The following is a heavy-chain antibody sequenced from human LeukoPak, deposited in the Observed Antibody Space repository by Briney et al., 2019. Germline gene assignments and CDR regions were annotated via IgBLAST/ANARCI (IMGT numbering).Heavy chain of an antibody. CDR1: GFTFSSYA. CDR2: ISGSGGST. J-gene: IGHJ4*02. Sequence: PGGSLRLSCAASGFTFSSYAMSWVRQAPGKGLEWVSAISGSGGSTYYADSVKGRFTISRDNSKSTLYLQMNSLRAEDTAVYYCAKDYYGDYFVYFDYWGQGTLVTVSS. V-gene: IGHV3-23*01. D-gene: IGHD4-17*01. CDR3: AKDYYGDYFVYFDY.